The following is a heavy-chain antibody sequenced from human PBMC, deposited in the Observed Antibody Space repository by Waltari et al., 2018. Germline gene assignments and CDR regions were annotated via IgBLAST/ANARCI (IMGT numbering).Heavy chain of an antibody. CDR1: GYTFTGYY. Sequence: QVQLVQSGAEVKKPGASVKVSCKASGYTFTGYYMHWVRQAPGQGLEWMGWINPNSGGTNYAQKFQGRVTMTRDTSISTAYMELSRLRSDDTAVYYCARDLGSVEQWLVRWWFDPWGQGTLVTVSS. D-gene: IGHD6-19*01. CDR3: ARDLGSVEQWLVRWWFDP. J-gene: IGHJ5*02. V-gene: IGHV1-2*02. CDR2: INPNSGGT.